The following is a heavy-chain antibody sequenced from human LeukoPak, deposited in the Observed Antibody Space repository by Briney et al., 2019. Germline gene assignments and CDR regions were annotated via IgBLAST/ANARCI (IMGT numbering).Heavy chain of an antibody. V-gene: IGHV1-2*02. CDR3: ARAHGSGSPIPDY. CDR2: INTNSGGT. CDR1: GYTFTGYY. Sequence: GASVKVSCTASGYTFTGYYMHWVRQAPGQGLEWMGWINTNSGGTNYAQKLRGRVTMTRDTSISTAYMELSRLRSDDTAVYYCARAHGSGSPIPDYWGQGTLVTVSS. D-gene: IGHD3-10*01. J-gene: IGHJ4*02.